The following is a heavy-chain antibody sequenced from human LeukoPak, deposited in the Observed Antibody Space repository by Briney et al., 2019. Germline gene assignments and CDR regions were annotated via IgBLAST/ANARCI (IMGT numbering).Heavy chain of an antibody. J-gene: IGHJ4*02. Sequence: GGSLRLSCAASGFTFSNYAMSWVRQAPGKGLEWVSAISASGGSTYYADSVKGRFTISRDNSKNTLYLQMNSLRAEDTAVYYCAKDVVSTRQNFDYWGQGTLVTVSS. D-gene: IGHD5/OR15-5a*01. CDR2: ISASGGST. CDR1: GFTFSNYA. CDR3: AKDVVSTRQNFDY. V-gene: IGHV3-23*01.